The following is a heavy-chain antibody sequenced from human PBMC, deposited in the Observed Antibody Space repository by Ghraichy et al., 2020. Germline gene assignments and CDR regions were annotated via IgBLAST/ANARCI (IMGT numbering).Heavy chain of an antibody. J-gene: IGHJ3*02. Sequence: GGSLRLSCAASGFILSSYNMNWVRQPPGKGLEWVSSISSSSSYIYSADSMKGRFTVSRDNATNSLSLQMNSLRAEDTAVYYCARDTSVVETTSNTFNIWGQGTMVTVSS. V-gene: IGHV3-21*01. CDR3: ARDTSVVETTSNTFNI. CDR2: ISSSSSYI. CDR1: GFILSSYN. D-gene: IGHD1-26*01.